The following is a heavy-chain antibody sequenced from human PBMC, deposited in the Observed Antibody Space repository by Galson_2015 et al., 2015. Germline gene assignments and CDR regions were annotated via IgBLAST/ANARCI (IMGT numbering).Heavy chain of an antibody. CDR2: IKSKTDGGTT. D-gene: IGHD3-9*01. V-gene: IGHV3-15*01. J-gene: IGHJ4*02. Sequence: SLRLSCAASGFTFSNAWMSWVRQAPGKGLEWVGRIKSKTDGGTTDYAAPVKGRFTISRDDSKNTLSLQMNSLKTEDTAVYYCTTYYDVLTGHVDYWGREPWSPSPQ. CDR3: TTYYDVLTGHVDY. CDR1: GFTFSNAW.